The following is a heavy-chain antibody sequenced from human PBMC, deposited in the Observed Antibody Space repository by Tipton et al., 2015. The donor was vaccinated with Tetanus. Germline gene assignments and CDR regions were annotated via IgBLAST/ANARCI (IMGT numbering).Heavy chain of an antibody. V-gene: IGHV4-30-4*08. CDR1: GFVFSSYT. CDR3: ARATPSGSYFVRYYSMDV. J-gene: IGHJ6*02. CDR2: VSDSGST. D-gene: IGHD3-22*01. Sequence: LRLSCEVSGFVFSSYTMNWIRQPPGKGLEWIGYVSDSGSTYSNPSLRSRIIISVDTSKNQFSLILSSVTAADTAVYYCARATPSGSYFVRYYSMDVWGQGTTVVVSS.